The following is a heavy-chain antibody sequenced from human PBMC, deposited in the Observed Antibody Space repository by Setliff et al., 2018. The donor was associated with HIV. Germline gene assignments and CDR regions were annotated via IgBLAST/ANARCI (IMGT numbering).Heavy chain of an antibody. Sequence: SETLSLTCAVYGGSLSGYHWSWIRQSPEKGLEWIGEINHSGSTNYNPSLKSRVTMSVDTSKNQFSLKLSSVTAADTAVYYCARGGGYDRSGYYPLDYWGQGTPVTVS. CDR1: GGSLSGYH. CDR3: ARGGGYDRSGYYPLDY. CDR2: INHSGST. D-gene: IGHD3-22*01. J-gene: IGHJ4*02. V-gene: IGHV4-34*01.